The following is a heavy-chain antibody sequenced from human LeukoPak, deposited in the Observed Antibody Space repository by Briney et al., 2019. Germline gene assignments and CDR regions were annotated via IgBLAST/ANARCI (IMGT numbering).Heavy chain of an antibody. Sequence: SETLSLTCTVPGGSVSSGTYYWSWIRQPPGEGLEWIGYIYYSGSTNYNPSLKSRVTISVDTSKNQFSLKLSSVTAADTAVYYCARVEWFGELSPFDIWGQGTMVTVSS. V-gene: IGHV4-61*01. J-gene: IGHJ3*02. D-gene: IGHD3-10*01. CDR1: GGSVSSGTYY. CDR2: IYYSGST. CDR3: ARVEWFGELSPFDI.